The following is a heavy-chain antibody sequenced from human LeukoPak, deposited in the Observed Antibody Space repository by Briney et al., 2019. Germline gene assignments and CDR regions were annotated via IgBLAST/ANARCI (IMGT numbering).Heavy chain of an antibody. CDR1: GGSISSGSYY. J-gene: IGHJ4*02. Sequence: SETLSLTCTVSGGSISSGSYYWSWIRQPAGKGLEWIGRIYTSGSTNYNPSLKSRVTISVDTSKNQFSLKLSSVTAADTAVYYCARAYPIFGVVNTPAFYFDYWGQGTLVTVSS. CDR3: ARAYPIFGVVNTPAFYFDY. CDR2: IYTSGST. V-gene: IGHV4-61*02. D-gene: IGHD3-3*01.